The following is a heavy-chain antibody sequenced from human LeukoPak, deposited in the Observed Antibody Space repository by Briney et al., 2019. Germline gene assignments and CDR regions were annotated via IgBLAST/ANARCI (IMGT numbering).Heavy chain of an antibody. CDR2: ISSSGSTI. J-gene: IGHJ3*02. D-gene: IGHD3-22*01. Sequence: GGSLRLSCAASGFTFSSYEMNWVRQAPGKGLEWVSYISSSGSTIYYADSVKGRFTISRDNAKNSLYLQMNSLRAEDTAVYYCARVSRYDYDSSGLQHAFDIWGQGTMVTVSP. CDR1: GFTFSSYE. V-gene: IGHV3-48*03. CDR3: ARVSRYDYDSSGLQHAFDI.